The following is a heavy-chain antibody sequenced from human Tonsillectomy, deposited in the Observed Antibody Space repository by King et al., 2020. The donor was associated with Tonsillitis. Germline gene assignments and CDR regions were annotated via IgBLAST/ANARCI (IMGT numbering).Heavy chain of an antibody. Sequence: VQLVESGGGVVQPGRSLRLSCAASGFTFSSYGMHWVRQAPGKGLEWVAVISYDGSNKYYADSVKGRFTISRDNSKNTLYLQMNSRRAEDTAVYYCAKDLGRGYYYYGMDVWGQGTTVTVSS. CDR3: AKDLGRGYYYYGMDV. D-gene: IGHD3-10*01. J-gene: IGHJ6*02. V-gene: IGHV3-30*18. CDR1: GFTFSSYG. CDR2: ISYDGSNK.